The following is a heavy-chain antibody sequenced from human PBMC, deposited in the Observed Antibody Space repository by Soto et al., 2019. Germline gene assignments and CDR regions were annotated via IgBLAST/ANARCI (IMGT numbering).Heavy chain of an antibody. CDR3: ARDQRYSSGWYDGWFDP. V-gene: IGHV3-11*01. CDR2: ISSSGSTI. D-gene: IGHD6-19*01. CDR1: GFTFSDYY. Sequence: ESGGGLVKPGGSQRLSCAASGFTFSDYYMSWIRQAPGKGLEWVSYISSSGSTIYYADSVKGRFTISRDNAKNSLYLQMNSLRAEDTAVYYCARDQRYSSGWYDGWFDPWGQGTLVTVSS. J-gene: IGHJ5*02.